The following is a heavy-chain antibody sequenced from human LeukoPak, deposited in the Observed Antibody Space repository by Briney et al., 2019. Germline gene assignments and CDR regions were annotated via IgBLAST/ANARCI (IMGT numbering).Heavy chain of an antibody. CDR2: ISYDGSNK. CDR1: GFSLRNYA. Sequence: GGSLRLSCAASGFSLRNYALYWVRQAPGKGLEWVAAISYDGSNKYYADSVKGRFTVSRDNSKNTLYLQMNSLRDEDTAVYYCAKGLTGTTGEDYWGQGTLVTVSS. D-gene: IGHD1-7*01. J-gene: IGHJ4*02. V-gene: IGHV3-30-3*01. CDR3: AKGLTGTTGEDY.